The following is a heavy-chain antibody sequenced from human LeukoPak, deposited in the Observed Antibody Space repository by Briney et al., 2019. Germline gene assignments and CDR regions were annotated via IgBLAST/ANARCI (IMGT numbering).Heavy chain of an antibody. CDR1: GYTFTGYY. CDR2: INPNSGGT. Sequence: ASVKVSCKASGYTFTGYYMHWVRQAPGQGLEWMGWINPNSGGTNYAQKFQGRVTMTRDTSISTAYMELSRLRSDDTAAYYCARARRGDISLGYWGQGTLVTVSS. D-gene: IGHD2-21*02. CDR3: ARARRGDISLGY. V-gene: IGHV1-2*02. J-gene: IGHJ4*02.